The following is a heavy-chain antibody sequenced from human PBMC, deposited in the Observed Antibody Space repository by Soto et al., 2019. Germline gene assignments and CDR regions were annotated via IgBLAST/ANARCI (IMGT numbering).Heavy chain of an antibody. CDR1: GFTFDDYA. D-gene: IGHD2-15*01. J-gene: IGHJ3*02. CDR2: ISWNSGSI. CDR3: AKTVVAATGDLFDAFDI. Sequence: GGSLRLSCAASGFTFDDYAMHWVRQAPGKGLEWVSGISWNSGSIGYADSVKGRFTSSRDNAKNSLYLQMNSLRAEDTALYYCAKTVVAATGDLFDAFDIWGQGTMVTVSS. V-gene: IGHV3-9*01.